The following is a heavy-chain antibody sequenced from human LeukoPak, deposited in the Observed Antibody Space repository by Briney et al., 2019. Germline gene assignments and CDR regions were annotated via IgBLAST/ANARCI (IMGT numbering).Heavy chain of an antibody. Sequence: ASVKVSCKASGYTFTGYYIHWVRQAPGQGLEWMGWINPNSGGTDYAQKFQSRVTMTRDTSIGTAYMELSRLRSDDTAVYYCARDLGYCSGGICYQNWLDPWGQGTLVTVSS. V-gene: IGHV1-2*02. J-gene: IGHJ5*02. CDR2: INPNSGGT. CDR1: GYTFTGYY. D-gene: IGHD2-15*01. CDR3: ARDLGYCSGGICYQNWLDP.